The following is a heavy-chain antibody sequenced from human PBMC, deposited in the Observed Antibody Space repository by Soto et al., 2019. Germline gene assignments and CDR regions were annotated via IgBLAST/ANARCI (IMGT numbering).Heavy chain of an antibody. CDR1: GFTFSNYA. CDR2: SSGSGGST. J-gene: IGHJ6*02. Sequence: EVQLLESGGGLVQPGGSLRLSCAASGFTFSNYAMTWVRQAPGKGLEWVSASSGSGGSTYYADSVKGRFTISRDNSKDTLYLQMDSLRAEDTAVYYGANPPPRVESTIYCYYGMDVWGQGTTVTVSS. V-gene: IGHV3-23*01. D-gene: IGHD1-26*01. CDR3: ANPPPRVESTIYCYYGMDV.